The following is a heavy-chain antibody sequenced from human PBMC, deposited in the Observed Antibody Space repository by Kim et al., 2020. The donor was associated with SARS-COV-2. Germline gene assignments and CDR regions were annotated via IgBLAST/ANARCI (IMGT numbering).Heavy chain of an antibody. CDR1: GGSISSGGYY. CDR3: ARTVTRGTWYFDY. D-gene: IGHD4-17*01. V-gene: IGHV4-31*03. CDR2: IYYSGST. Sequence: TLSLTCTVSGGSISSGGYYWSWIRQHPGKGLEWIGYIYYSGSTYYNPSLKSRVTISVDTSKNQFSLKLSSVTAADTAVYYCARTVTRGTWYFDYWGQGTLVTVSS. J-gene: IGHJ4*02.